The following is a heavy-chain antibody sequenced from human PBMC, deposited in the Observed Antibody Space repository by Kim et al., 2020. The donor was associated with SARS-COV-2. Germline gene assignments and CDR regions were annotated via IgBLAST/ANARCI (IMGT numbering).Heavy chain of an antibody. D-gene: IGHD3-22*01. V-gene: IGHV4-59*08. CDR3: ARRSNLYYYDSSGLGWYFDL. CDR2: IYYSGST. Sequence: ETLSLTCTVSGGSISSYYWSWIRQPPGKGLEWIGYIYYSGSTNYNPSLKSRVTISVDTSKNQFSLKLSSVTAADTAVYYCARRSNLYYYDSSGLGWYFDLWGRGTLVTVSS. J-gene: IGHJ2*01. CDR1: GGSISSYY.